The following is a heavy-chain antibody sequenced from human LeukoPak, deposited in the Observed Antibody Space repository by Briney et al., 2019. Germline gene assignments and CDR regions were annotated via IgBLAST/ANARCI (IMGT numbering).Heavy chain of an antibody. CDR1: GGSFSSYY. CDR3: ATLPFGGPRRVFDY. J-gene: IGHJ4*02. Sequence: PSETLSLTCTVSGGSFSSYYWSWIRQPPGKGLEWIGYIYYSGSTNYNPSLESRVTMSVDTSKNQFSLKLSSVTAADTAVYYCATLPFGGPRRVFDYWGQGIPVTVSS. V-gene: IGHV4-59*01. D-gene: IGHD3-16*01. CDR2: IYYSGST.